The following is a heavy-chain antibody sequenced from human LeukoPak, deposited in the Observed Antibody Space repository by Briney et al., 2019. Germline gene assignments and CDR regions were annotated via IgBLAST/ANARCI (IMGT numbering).Heavy chain of an antibody. V-gene: IGHV6-1*01. J-gene: IGHJ4*02. CDR3: ARVGFYDSSGYLHYYFDY. D-gene: IGHD3-22*01. Sequence: SQTLSLTCAISGDSVSSNSAAWNWIRQSPSRGLEWLGRTYYRSKWYNDYAVSVKSRITINPDTSKNQFSLQLNSVTPEETAVYYCARVGFYDSSGYLHYYFDYWGQGTLVTVSS. CDR2: TYYRSKWYN. CDR1: GDSVSSNSAA.